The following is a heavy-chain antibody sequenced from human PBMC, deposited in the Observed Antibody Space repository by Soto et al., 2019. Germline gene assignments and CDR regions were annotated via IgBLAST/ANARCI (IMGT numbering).Heavy chain of an antibody. CDR3: ARSVFP. J-gene: IGHJ5*02. CDR2: IYYSGST. Sequence: SVTMSLTCSVSGGSITSSSYYWTWIRQHPGKGLEWIGYIYYSGSTYYNPSPKSRVTISVDTSKNQFSLKLSSVTAADTAVYYCARSVFPWGQGTLVTVS. CDR1: GGSITSSSYY. V-gene: IGHV4-31*03.